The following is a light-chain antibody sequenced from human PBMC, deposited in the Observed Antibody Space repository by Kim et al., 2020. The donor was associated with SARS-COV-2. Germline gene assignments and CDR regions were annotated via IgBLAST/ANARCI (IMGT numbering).Light chain of an antibody. V-gene: IGLV2-14*01. CDR2: DVT. J-gene: IGLJ1*01. CDR1: SNDIGGYNY. Sequence: QSALTQPASMSGSPGQSITISCTGTSNDIGGYNYVSWYQQHPDKAPKLMIYDVTERPSGVSNRFSGSKSGNTASLTISGLQAEDEADYHCSSYTVFGTGTKVTVL. CDR3: SSYTV.